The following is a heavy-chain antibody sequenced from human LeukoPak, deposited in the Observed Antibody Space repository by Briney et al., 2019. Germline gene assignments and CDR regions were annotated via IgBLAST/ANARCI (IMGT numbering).Heavy chain of an antibody. J-gene: IGHJ3*02. CDR3: ARDSAGSGATRVNDAFDI. V-gene: IGHV1-46*01. D-gene: IGHD1-26*01. CDR1: GYTFTSYY. Sequence: GASVKASCKASGYTFTSYYMHWVRQAPGQGLEWMGIINPSGGSTSYAQKFQGRVTMTRDMSTSTVYMELSSLRSEDTAVYYCARDSAGSGATRVNDAFDIWGQGTMVTVSS. CDR2: INPSGGST.